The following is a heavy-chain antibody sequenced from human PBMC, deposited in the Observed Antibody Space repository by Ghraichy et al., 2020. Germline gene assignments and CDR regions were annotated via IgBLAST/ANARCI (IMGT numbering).Heavy chain of an antibody. CDR2: ISGSGGST. CDR1: GFTFSSYA. CDR3: AKDGILDYVFPGYYFDY. Sequence: GGSLRLSCAASGFTFSSYAMSWVRQAPGKGLEWVSAISGSGGSTYYADSVKGRFTISRDNSKNTLYLQMNSLRAEDTAVYYCAKDGILDYVFPGYYFDYWGQGTLVTVSS. V-gene: IGHV3-23*01. D-gene: IGHD4-17*01. J-gene: IGHJ4*02.